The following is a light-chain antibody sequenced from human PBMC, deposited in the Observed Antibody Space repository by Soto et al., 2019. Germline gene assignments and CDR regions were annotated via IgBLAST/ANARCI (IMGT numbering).Light chain of an antibody. CDR2: STN. J-gene: IGLJ2*01. CDR3: VLYMGSGIPL. CDR1: SGSVSTSYY. V-gene: IGLV8-61*01. Sequence: QTVVTQEPSFSVSPGGTVTLTCGLSSGSVSTSYYPSWYQQTPGQAPRTLIYSTNTRSSGVPDRFSGSILGYKAALTITGAQADDESDYYCVLYMGSGIPLFGGGTKLTVL.